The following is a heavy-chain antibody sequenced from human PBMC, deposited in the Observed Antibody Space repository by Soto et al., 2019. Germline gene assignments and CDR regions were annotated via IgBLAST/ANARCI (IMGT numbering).Heavy chain of an antibody. Sequence: GGSLRLSCAASGFTFSNAWMSWVRQAPGKGLEWVGRIKSKTGGGTTDYAAPVKGRFTISRDDSKNTLYLQMNSLKTEDTAVYYCTTDRPAGDYYYYYGMDVWGQGTTVTVSS. CDR3: TTDRPAGDYYYYYGMDV. D-gene: IGHD2-2*01. CDR1: GFTFSNAW. J-gene: IGHJ6*02. CDR2: IKSKTGGGTT. V-gene: IGHV3-15*01.